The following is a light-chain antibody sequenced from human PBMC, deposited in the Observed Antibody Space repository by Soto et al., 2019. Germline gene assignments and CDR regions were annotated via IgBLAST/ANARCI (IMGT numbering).Light chain of an antibody. V-gene: IGKV1-39*01. Sequence: DIQMTQSPSSLSASVGDRVTITCRASQSISSYLNWYQQKPGKAPKLRIYDASSLQSGVPSRFSGSGSGTDFTLTISSLQPEDSATYYCQQSYSTPLTFGGGTKVEIK. CDR1: QSISSY. J-gene: IGKJ4*01. CDR3: QQSYSTPLT. CDR2: DAS.